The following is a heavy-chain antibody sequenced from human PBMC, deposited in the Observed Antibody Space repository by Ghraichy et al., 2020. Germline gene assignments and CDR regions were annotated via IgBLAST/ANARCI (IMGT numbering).Heavy chain of an antibody. V-gene: IGHV3-53*01. Sequence: GGSLRLSCAASGFTVSSNYMTWVRQAPGKGLEWVSVIYSGGSTYYADSVKGRFTISRDNSKNTLYLQMNSLRAEDTAMYYCARGFSSGWYGRNWGFDYWGQGTLVTVSS. CDR3: ARGFSSGWYGRNWGFDY. J-gene: IGHJ4*02. CDR2: IYSGGST. D-gene: IGHD6-19*01. CDR1: GFTVSSNY.